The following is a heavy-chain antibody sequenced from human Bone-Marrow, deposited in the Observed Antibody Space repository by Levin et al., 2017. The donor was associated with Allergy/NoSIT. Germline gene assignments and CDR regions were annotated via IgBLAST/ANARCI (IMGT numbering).Heavy chain of an antibody. V-gene: IGHV3-43*01. CDR3: AKSTVKNRYDSSGYDS. D-gene: IGHD3-22*01. Sequence: LSLTCVASGFAFDDYIMHWVRQPPGKSLEWVSLISWDAATTYYADSVRGRFTISRDTGKNSLYLQMNSLRTEDTALYYCAKSTVKNRYDSSGYDSWGQGTLVTVSS. CDR2: ISWDAATT. J-gene: IGHJ4*02. CDR1: GFAFDDYI.